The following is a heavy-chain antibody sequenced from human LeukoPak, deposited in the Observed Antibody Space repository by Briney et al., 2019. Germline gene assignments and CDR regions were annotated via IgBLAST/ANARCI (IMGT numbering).Heavy chain of an antibody. CDR2: ISAYNGNT. D-gene: IGHD6-13*01. CDR1: GYTFSSYG. V-gene: IGHV1-18*01. CDR3: ARDLDNIAAAFVDY. Sequence: ASVKVSCKASGYTFSSYGISWVRQATGQGLEWMGWISAYNGNTNYAQKLQGRVTMTTDTSTSTAYMELRSLRSDDTAVYYCARDLDNIAAAFVDYWGQGTLVTVSS. J-gene: IGHJ4*02.